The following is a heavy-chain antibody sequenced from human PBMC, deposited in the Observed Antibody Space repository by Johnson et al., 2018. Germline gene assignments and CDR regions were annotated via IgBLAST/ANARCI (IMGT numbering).Heavy chain of an antibody. J-gene: IGHJ3*02. Sequence: QVQLVESGGGVVQPGRSLRLSCAASGFTFSSYGMHWVRQAPGKGLEWVAVISYDGSNKYYADSVKGRFTISRDNSKNTLYLQMNSLRAEDTAVYYCAKGPNYYDSSDDALDMWGEGTMVTVCS. V-gene: IGHV3-30*18. CDR3: AKGPNYYDSSDDALDM. D-gene: IGHD3-22*01. CDR1: GFTFSSYG. CDR2: ISYDGSNK.